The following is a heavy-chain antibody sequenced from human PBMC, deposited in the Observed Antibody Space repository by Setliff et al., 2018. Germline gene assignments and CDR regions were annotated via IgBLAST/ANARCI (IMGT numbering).Heavy chain of an antibody. J-gene: IGHJ6*02. CDR1: GFTFTSDA. CDR3: ARDGVFYAMDF. Sequence: PGGSLRLSCAASGFTFTSDALTWVRQAPGKGLEWVAVISYDAKNKYYVDSVKGRFTIARDNSRNTLYLEMNSLRGEDTAVYYCARDGVFYAMDFWGQGTTVTVS. V-gene: IGHV3-30*03. CDR2: ISYDAKNK. D-gene: IGHD3-10*01.